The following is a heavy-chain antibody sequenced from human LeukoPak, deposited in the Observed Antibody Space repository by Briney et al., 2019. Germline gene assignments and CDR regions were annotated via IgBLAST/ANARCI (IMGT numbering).Heavy chain of an antibody. J-gene: IGHJ4*02. CDR1: GFTFSSYA. D-gene: IGHD4-23*01. CDR2: ISYDGSNK. CDR3: ARAFRDYGGPQVDY. Sequence: GGSLRLSCAASGFTFSSYAMHWVRQAPGKGLEWVAVISYDGSNKYYADSVKGRFTISRDNSKNTLYLQMNSLRAEDTAVYYCARAFRDYGGPQVDYWGQGTLVTVSS. V-gene: IGHV3-30-3*01.